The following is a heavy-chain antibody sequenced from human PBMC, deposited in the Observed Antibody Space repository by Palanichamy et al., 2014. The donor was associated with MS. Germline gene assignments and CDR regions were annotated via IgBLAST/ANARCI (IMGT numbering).Heavy chain of an antibody. V-gene: IGHV4-59*01. Sequence: QVQLQESGPGLVKPSETLSLTCTVSGGSISGYHWSWVRQPSGKGLEYIGFINYNGNTNYDPSLKSRITISVDTPGSQFSLRLSSVTVADAAVYFCARLGDCGRDCFSFDYWGQGILVSVSS. CDR3: ARLGDCGRDCFSFDY. CDR1: GGSISGYH. J-gene: IGHJ4*02. D-gene: IGHD2-21*01. CDR2: INYNGNT.